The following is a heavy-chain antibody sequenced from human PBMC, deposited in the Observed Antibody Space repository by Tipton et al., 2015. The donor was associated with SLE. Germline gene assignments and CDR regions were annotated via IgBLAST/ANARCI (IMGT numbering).Heavy chain of an antibody. V-gene: IGHV4-34*01. CDR2: INHSGST. CDR1: GGSFSGYY. CDR3: ARVTELLWFGEARGWFDP. Sequence: GLVKPSETLSLTCAVYGGSFSGYYWSWIRQPPGKGLERIGEINHSGSTNYNPSLKSRVTISVDTSKNQFSLKLSSVTAADTAVYYCARVTELLWFGEARGWFDPWGQGTLVTVSS. D-gene: IGHD3-10*01. J-gene: IGHJ5*02.